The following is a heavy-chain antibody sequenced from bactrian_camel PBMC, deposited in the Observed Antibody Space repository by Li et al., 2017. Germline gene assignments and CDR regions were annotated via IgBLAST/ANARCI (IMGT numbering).Heavy chain of an antibody. Sequence: VQLVESGGGSVQAGGSLRLSCVASAGTISRYCMGWFRLVPGGGEREAVAAIYSGGGATYYADAVKGRFTISQDNAQNTVYLQMDDLKPEDTAMYYCAAGPFRGTWSRSLSRSEYNYWGQGTQVTVS. CDR1: AGTISRYC. J-gene: IGHJ4*01. CDR2: IYSGGGAT. CDR3: AAGPFRGTWSRSLSRSEYNY. D-gene: IGHD2*01. V-gene: IGHV3-3*01.